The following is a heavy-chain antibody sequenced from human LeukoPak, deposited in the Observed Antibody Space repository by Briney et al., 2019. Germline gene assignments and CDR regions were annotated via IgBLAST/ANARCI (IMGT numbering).Heavy chain of an antibody. CDR2: INSDGSST. J-gene: IGHJ5*02. CDR3: ARDDKKQWLVNWFDP. D-gene: IGHD6-19*01. Sequence: GGSLRLSCAASGFTFSSYWMHWVRQAPGKGLVWVSRINSDGSSTSYADSVKGRFTISRDNAKNTLYLQMNSLRAEDTAVYYCARDDKKQWLVNWFDPWGQGTLVTVSS. CDR1: GFTFSSYW. V-gene: IGHV3-74*01.